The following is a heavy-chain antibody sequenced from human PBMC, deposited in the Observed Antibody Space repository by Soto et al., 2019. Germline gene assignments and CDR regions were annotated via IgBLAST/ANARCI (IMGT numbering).Heavy chain of an antibody. V-gene: IGHV3-48*02. CDR2: ISATSKTI. J-gene: IGHJ4*02. CDR3: ATDKAVATATTNLFFDS. CDR1: ATSTFTFSTSS. D-gene: IGHD1-1*01. Sequence: VHLVESGGALVQPGGSLRLSCTASATSTFTFSTSSMNCVRQAPGKGLEWVAYISATSKTIYYADAVQGRFTISRDNAKNSIDQKMNILRDDDTAFYYCATDKAVATATTNLFFDSWGRGTLVTVSS.